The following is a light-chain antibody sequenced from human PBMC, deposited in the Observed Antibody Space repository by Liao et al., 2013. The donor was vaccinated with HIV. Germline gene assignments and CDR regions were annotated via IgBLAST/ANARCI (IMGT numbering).Light chain of an antibody. CDR2: YDS. CDR3: QAWDSSTAV. Sequence: SYVLTQPPSVSVAPGKTARITCGGKNIGSKSVHWYQQKPGQAPVLVIYYDSDRPSGIPERISGSNSGNTATLTISGTQTMDEADYYCQAWDSSTAVFGTGTKVTVL. CDR1: NIGSKS. V-gene: IGLV3-21*01. J-gene: IGLJ1*01.